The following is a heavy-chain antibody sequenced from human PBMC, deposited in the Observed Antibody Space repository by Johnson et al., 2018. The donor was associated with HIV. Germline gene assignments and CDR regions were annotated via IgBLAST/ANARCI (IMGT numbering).Heavy chain of an antibody. J-gene: IGHJ3*02. CDR2: MWYDGSNK. Sequence: QVQLVESGGGVVQPGRSLRLSCAASGFTFSSYAMHWVRQAPGKGLEWVAVMWYDGSNKYYADSVKGRFTISRDNAKNSLYLQMNSLRAEDTAVYYCARDSRISLIVVVSRGGFDIWGQGTMVTVSS. V-gene: IGHV3-33*08. CDR1: GFTFSSYA. D-gene: IGHD3-22*01. CDR3: ARDSRISLIVVVSRGGFDI.